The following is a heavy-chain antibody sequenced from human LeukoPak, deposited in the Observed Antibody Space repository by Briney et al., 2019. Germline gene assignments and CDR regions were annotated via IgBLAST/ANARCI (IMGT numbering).Heavy chain of an antibody. CDR1: GGSISSYY. D-gene: IGHD3-3*01. V-gene: IGHV4-4*07. Sequence: SETLSLTCTVSGGSISSYYWSWIRQPAGKGLEWIGRIYTSGSTNYNPSLRSRVTMSVDTSKNQFSLKLSSVTAADTAVHYCARRLRFLEWLDAFDIWGQGTMVTVSS. J-gene: IGHJ3*02. CDR2: IYTSGST. CDR3: ARRLRFLEWLDAFDI.